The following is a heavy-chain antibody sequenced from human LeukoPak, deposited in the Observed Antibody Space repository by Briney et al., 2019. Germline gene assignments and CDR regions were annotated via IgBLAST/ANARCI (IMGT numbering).Heavy chain of an antibody. J-gene: IGHJ4*02. Sequence: ASVKVSCKASGYTFTGYYVHWVRQAPGQGLEWMGWINPNSGGTTYAQKFQGRVTMTRDTSTSTVYMDLSSLRSDDTAVYYCARERELRPPYFDYWGQGTLVTVSS. V-gene: IGHV1-2*02. CDR1: GYTFTGYY. CDR3: ARERELRPPYFDY. D-gene: IGHD1-26*01. CDR2: INPNSGGT.